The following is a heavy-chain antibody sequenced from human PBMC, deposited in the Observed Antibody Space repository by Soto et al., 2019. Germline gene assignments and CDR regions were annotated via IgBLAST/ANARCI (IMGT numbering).Heavy chain of an antibody. V-gene: IGHV3-30-3*01. CDR2: ISYDGSNK. D-gene: IGHD6-19*01. CDR3: ARSPLPIAVAGTFHI. CDR1: GFTFSSYA. J-gene: IGHJ3*02. Sequence: QVQLVESGGGVVQPGRSLRLSCAASGFTFSSYAMHWVRQAPGKGLEWVAVISYDGSNKYYADSVKGRFTISRDNSKNTLYLQMNSLGAEETAVYYCARSPLPIAVAGTFHIWCQGTMVAVS.